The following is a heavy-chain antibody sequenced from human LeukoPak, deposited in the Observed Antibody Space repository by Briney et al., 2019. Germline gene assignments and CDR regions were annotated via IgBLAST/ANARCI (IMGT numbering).Heavy chain of an antibody. CDR3: AKHDPRRVVITNWFDP. CDR2: ISGSGGIT. J-gene: IGHJ5*02. D-gene: IGHD3-22*01. CDR1: GFTFSAYA. Sequence: GGSLRLSCAASGFTFSAYAISWVRQAPGKGLEWVSAISGSGGITYYADSVKGRFTISRGNSKNTLYLQMNSLRADDTAVYYCAKHDPRRVVITNWFDPWGQGTLVTVSS. V-gene: IGHV3-23*01.